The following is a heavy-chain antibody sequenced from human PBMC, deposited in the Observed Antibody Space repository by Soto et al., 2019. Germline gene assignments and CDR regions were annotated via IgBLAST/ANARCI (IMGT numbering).Heavy chain of an antibody. CDR3: ARSVRSGSFPYYYYAIDV. J-gene: IGHJ6*02. CDR2: IKSDGSST. CDR1: GFTSSHYW. V-gene: IGHV3-74*01. D-gene: IGHD3-10*01. Sequence: EVQLVESGGGLVQPGGSLRLSCAASGFTSSHYWMHWVRQAPGKGLVWVSRIKSDGSSTSYADSVKGRFTISSDNAKNTLDLQMHGLRAEDMAVYYCARSVRSGSFPYYYYAIDVWGQGTTGTVSS.